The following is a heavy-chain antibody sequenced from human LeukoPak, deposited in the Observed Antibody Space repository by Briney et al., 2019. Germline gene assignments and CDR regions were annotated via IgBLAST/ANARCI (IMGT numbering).Heavy chain of an antibody. CDR3: AKDRVVGGYAYYFDS. J-gene: IGHJ4*02. CDR1: GFTFTDYA. Sequence: PGGSLRLSCTASGFTFTDYALTWVRQSPGKGLEYVSSITNSGDSTFYAASVKGRFTISRDNSKNTLYLQMDSLRVHDTAVYFCAKDRVVGGYAYYFDSWAREPWSTSPQ. D-gene: IGHD3-16*01. CDR2: ITNSGDST. V-gene: IGHV3-23*01.